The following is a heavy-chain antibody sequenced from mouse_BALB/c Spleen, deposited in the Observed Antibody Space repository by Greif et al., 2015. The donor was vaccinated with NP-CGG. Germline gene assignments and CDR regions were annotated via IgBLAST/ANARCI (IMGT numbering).Heavy chain of an antibody. J-gene: IGHJ4*01. CDR1: GFTFSSFG. CDR2: ISSGSSTI. CDR3: ARAVGAMDY. Sequence: EVKLMESGGGLVQPGGSRKLSCAASGFTFSSFGVHWVRQAPEKGLEWVAYISSGSSTIYYADTVKGRFTISRDNPKNTLFLQMTSLRSEDTAMYCCARAVGAMDYWGQGTSVTVSS. V-gene: IGHV5-17*02.